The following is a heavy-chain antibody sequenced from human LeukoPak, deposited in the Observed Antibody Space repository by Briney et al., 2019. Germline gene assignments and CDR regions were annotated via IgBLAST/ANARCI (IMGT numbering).Heavy chain of an antibody. Sequence: SETLSLTCTVSGGSISSSSYYWGWIRQPPGKGLEWIGYSYYSGSTIYNPSLKSRVTISVDTSKNQLSLRLNSMTAADTAVYYCVKSRGWRDAFEIWGQGTMVTVSS. J-gene: IGHJ3*02. V-gene: IGHV4-61*05. CDR1: GGSISSSSYY. CDR3: VKSRGWRDAFEI. D-gene: IGHD3-3*01. CDR2: SYYSGST.